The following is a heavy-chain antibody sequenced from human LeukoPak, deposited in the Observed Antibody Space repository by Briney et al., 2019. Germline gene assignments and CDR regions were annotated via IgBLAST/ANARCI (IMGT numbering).Heavy chain of an antibody. CDR2: IYYSGST. J-gene: IGHJ4*02. CDR3: ARGSIYYGSGSYQAHFDY. CDR1: GGSISSYY. V-gene: IGHV4-59*01. Sequence: PSETLSLTCTVSGGSISSYYWSWIRQPPGKGLEWIGYIYYSGSTNYNPSLKSRVTISVDTSKNQFSLKLSSVTAADTAVYYCARGSIYYGSGSYQAHFDYWGQGTPVTVSS. D-gene: IGHD3-10*01.